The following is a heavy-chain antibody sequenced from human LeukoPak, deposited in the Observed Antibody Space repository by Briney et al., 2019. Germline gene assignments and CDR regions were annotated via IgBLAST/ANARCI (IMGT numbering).Heavy chain of an antibody. D-gene: IGHD3-3*01. CDR2: IDPSGEST. V-gene: IGHV1-46*01. CDR3: ARMRGVLSPTYYDFWSGSLDY. Sequence: ASVKVSCKASGYTFTGYYMHWVRQAPGQGLEWMGIIDPSGESTSYAQTFQGRVTVTSDTSTSTVYMDLSSLRSEDTAVYYCARMRGVLSPTYYDFWSGSLDYWGQGTLVTVSS. CDR1: GYTFTGYY. J-gene: IGHJ4*02.